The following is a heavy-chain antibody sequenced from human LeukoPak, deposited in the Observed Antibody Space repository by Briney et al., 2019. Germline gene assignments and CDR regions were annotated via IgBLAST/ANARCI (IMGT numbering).Heavy chain of an antibody. CDR3: AREKMEVGYYGLDV. CDR2: IIPILNIP. V-gene: IGHV1-69*04. CDR1: GGTFDNSA. Sequence: VASVKVSCKASGGTFDNSAINWVRQAPGQGLEWMGRIIPILNIPNYAQKLQGRVTIAADKSTSTAYMELGSLRSDDTAVYYCAREKMEVGYYGLDVWGQGTTVTVSS. J-gene: IGHJ6*02. D-gene: IGHD1-1*01.